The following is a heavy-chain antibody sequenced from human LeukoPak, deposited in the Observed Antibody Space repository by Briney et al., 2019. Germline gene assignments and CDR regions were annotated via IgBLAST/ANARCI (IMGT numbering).Heavy chain of an antibody. CDR2: MYHTGSI. J-gene: IGHJ5*02. CDR1: GGSMTSTHW. CDR3: ARAYSAASLNWFDP. V-gene: IGHV4-4*02. D-gene: IGHD2-2*01. Sequence: SGTLSLTCAVSGGSMTSTHWWSWVRQPPGKGLEWIGEMYHTGSINYNPSLKSRVTISVDKSKNEFSLNLTSVTAADTAVYHCARAYSAASLNWFDPWGQGILVTVSS.